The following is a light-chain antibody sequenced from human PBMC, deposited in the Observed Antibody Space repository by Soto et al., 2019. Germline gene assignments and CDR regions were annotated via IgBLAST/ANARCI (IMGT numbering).Light chain of an antibody. CDR1: GSNIGTYT. Sequence: QSVLTQSPSASATPGQRVTLSRSGGGSNIGTYTVNWYQQLPGPAPTLLIFRNHQRPSGVPDRFSGSKSGTSASLAISGPQAEDEADYYCAAWEDSLRAVVFGGGTKLTVL. CDR2: RNH. CDR3: AAWEDSLRAVV. V-gene: IGLV1-44*01. J-gene: IGLJ2*01.